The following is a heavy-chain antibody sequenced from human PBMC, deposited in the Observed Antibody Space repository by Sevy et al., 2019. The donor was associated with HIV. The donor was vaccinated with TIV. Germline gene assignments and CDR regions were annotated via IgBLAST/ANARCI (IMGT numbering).Heavy chain of an antibody. CDR1: GFTFSSSD. CDR2: ISNTGGST. Sequence: GGSLRLSCAASGFTFSSSDMTWVRQAPGKGLERVSGISNTGGSTYYADSVKGRFTISRDNSKNTLYLQMNSLRAEDTAVYYCAKFSSAWSLDHWGQGILVTVSS. J-gene: IGHJ4*02. D-gene: IGHD6-19*01. CDR3: AKFSSAWSLDH. V-gene: IGHV3-23*01.